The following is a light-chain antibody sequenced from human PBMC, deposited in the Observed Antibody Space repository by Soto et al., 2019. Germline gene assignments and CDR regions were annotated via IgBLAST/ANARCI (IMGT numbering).Light chain of an antibody. Sequence: PGERATLSCRASQSVSSYLAWYQQKPGQAPRLLIYDASNRATGIPARFSGSGSGTDFTLTISSLEPEDFAVYYCQQRSNWPTFGQGTKVDIK. J-gene: IGKJ1*01. CDR1: QSVSSY. V-gene: IGKV3-11*01. CDR2: DAS. CDR3: QQRSNWPT.